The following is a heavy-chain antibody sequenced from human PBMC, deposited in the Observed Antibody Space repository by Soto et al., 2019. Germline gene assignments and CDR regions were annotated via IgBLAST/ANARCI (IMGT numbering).Heavy chain of an antibody. V-gene: IGHV1-69*08. J-gene: IGHJ4*02. CDR3: AREEYYYGSGAFFDY. Sequence: QVQLVQSGAEVKKPGSSVKVSCKASGGTFSSYTISWVRQAPGQGLEWMGRIIPILGIANYAQKFQGRVNITAEKSTSTAYMELSSLRSEDTAVYYCAREEYYYGSGAFFDYWGQGTLVTVSS. CDR2: IIPILGIA. CDR1: GGTFSSYT. D-gene: IGHD3-10*01.